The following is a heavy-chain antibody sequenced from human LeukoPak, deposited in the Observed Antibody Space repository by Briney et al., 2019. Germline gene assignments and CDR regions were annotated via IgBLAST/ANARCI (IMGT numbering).Heavy chain of an antibody. D-gene: IGHD6-19*01. V-gene: IGHV1-8*01. Sequence: ASVKVSCKASGYTFTSYDINWVRQATGQGLEWMGWMNPNSGNTGYAQKFQGRVTMTRNTSISTAYMELSSLRSEDTAVYYCARVQGTIAVVPRDYYMDVWGKGTTVSISS. J-gene: IGHJ6*03. CDR2: MNPNSGNT. CDR1: GYTFTSYD. CDR3: ARVQGTIAVVPRDYYMDV.